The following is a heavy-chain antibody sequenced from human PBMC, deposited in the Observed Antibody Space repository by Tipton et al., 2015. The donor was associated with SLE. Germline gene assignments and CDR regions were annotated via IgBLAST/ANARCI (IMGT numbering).Heavy chain of an antibody. V-gene: IGHV4-39*07. CDR1: GGSITDSTYY. CDR2: VYHNGIT. J-gene: IGHJ3*02. Sequence: TLSLTCTVSGGSITDSTYYWGWIRQPPGKGLEWIGSVYHNGITDYNPSLKSRVTMSVDTSRKQFSLKLTSVTAADTAVYYCARRGWVDAFDIWGQGTIVIVPS. CDR3: ARRGWVDAFDI. D-gene: IGHD6-19*01.